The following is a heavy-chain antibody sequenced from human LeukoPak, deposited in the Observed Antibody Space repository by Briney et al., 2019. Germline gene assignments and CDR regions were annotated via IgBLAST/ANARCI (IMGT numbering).Heavy chain of an antibody. CDR1: GFTFSSYS. D-gene: IGHD2-8*02. J-gene: IGHJ3*02. V-gene: IGHV3-21*01. CDR3: ARGYCTGCAFDI. Sequence: PGGSLRLSCAASGFTFSSYSMNWVRQAPGKGLEWVSSISSSSSYIYYADSVKGRFTISRDNAKNSLYLQMNSLRAEDTAVYYCARGYCTGCAFDIWGQGTMVTVSS. CDR2: ISSSSSYI.